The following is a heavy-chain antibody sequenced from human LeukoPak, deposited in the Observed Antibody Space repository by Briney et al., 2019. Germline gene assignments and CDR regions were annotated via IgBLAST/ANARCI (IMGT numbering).Heavy chain of an antibody. Sequence: GGSLRLSCAASGFTFSSYWMHWVRQAPGKGLVWVSRINSDGSSTSYADSVKGRFTISGDNARNTLYLQMNSLRAEDTAVYFCARYGGEKVTIFWGQETLVTVSS. CDR1: GFTFSSYW. CDR3: ARYGGEKVTIF. D-gene: IGHD5-24*01. V-gene: IGHV3-74*01. J-gene: IGHJ4*02. CDR2: INSDGSST.